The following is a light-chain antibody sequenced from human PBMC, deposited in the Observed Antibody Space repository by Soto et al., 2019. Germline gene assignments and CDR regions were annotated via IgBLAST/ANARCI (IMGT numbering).Light chain of an antibody. Sequence: EIVMTQSPATLSVSPGERATLSCRASHSVTSNLAWYQQKPGQAPRLLIYGASTRATGIPARFSGSGSGTEFTLTISSLQSEDFALYYCQQYNDWPWTFGPGTKVDIK. CDR1: HSVTSN. J-gene: IGKJ3*01. V-gene: IGKV3-15*01. CDR2: GAS. CDR3: QQYNDWPWT.